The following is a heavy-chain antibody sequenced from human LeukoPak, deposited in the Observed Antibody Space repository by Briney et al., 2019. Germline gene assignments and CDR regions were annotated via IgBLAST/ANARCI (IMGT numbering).Heavy chain of an antibody. D-gene: IGHD5-24*01. CDR3: ARHEMATIYSRLDY. V-gene: IGHV4-39*01. CDR1: GGSISSSSYY. Sequence: SETLSLTCTVSGGSISSSSYYWGWIRQPPGKGLEWIGSIYYSGSTYYNPSLKSRVTISVDTSKNQFSLKLSSVTAADTAVYYCARHEMATIYSRLDYWGQGTLVTVSS. CDR2: IYYSGST. J-gene: IGHJ4*02.